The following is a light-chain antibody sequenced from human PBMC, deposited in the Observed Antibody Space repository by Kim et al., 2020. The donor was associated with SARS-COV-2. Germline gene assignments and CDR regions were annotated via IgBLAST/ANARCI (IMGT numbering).Light chain of an antibody. CDR1: TLPEKQ. J-gene: IGLJ1*01. Sequence: VSPGQTARITCSGDTLPEKQTYWYQQKSGQAPLLVIYKDNERPSGIPGRFSGSSSGTSVTLTISGVQAEDDADYYCQSADGSGTYVFGTGTKVTVL. CDR2: KDN. CDR3: QSADGSGTYV. V-gene: IGLV3-25*03.